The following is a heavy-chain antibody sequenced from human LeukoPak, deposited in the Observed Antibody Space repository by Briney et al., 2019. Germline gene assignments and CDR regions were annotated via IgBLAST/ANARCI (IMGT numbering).Heavy chain of an antibody. J-gene: IGHJ6*02. V-gene: IGHV1-69*13. CDR3: ARGHAHKVRGYSYGYYYYYGMDV. CDR2: IIPIFGTA. CDR1: GGTFSSYA. D-gene: IGHD5-18*01. Sequence: SVKVSCKASGGTFSSYAISWVRQAPGQGLEWMGGIIPIFGTANYAQKFQGRVTITADESTSTAYMELSSLRSEDTAVYYCARGHAHKVRGYSYGYYYYYGMDVWGQGTTVTVSS.